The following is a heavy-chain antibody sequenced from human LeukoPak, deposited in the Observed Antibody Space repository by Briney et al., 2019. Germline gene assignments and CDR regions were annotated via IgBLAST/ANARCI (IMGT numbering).Heavy chain of an antibody. J-gene: IGHJ3*02. V-gene: IGHV4-38-2*01. CDR2: IYHSGST. CDR1: GYSISSGYY. Sequence: ASETLSLTCAVSGYSISSGYYWGWIRQPPGKGLEWIGSIYHSGSTYYNPSLKSRVTISVDTSKNQFSLKLSPVTAADTAVYYCARYPEAFDIWGQGTMVTVSS. CDR3: ARYPEAFDI.